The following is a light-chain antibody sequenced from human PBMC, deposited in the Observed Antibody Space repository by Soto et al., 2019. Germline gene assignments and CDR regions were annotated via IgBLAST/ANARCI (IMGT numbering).Light chain of an antibody. CDR3: LQDYNFPLT. CDR1: QGIRND. V-gene: IGKV1-6*01. Sequence: AIQMTQSPSSLSASVGDRVTITCRASQGIRNDLGWYQQKPGRAPKLLISDASTLQSGVPSRFSDSGSGTDFTLTISSLQPEDFATYYCLQDYNFPLTFGQGTKVEI. CDR2: DAS. J-gene: IGKJ1*01.